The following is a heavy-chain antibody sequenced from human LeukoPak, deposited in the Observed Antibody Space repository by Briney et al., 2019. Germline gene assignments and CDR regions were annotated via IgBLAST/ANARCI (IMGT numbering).Heavy chain of an antibody. D-gene: IGHD6-19*01. Sequence: GGSLRLSCAASGFTFSDYAMSWVRQAPGKGLDWVSAISGSGGSTYYADSVKGRFTISRDNSKNTLYLQMNSLRAEDTAVYYCAKILDTSGWYEFDYWGQGTLVTVSS. J-gene: IGHJ4*02. CDR2: ISGSGGST. CDR3: AKILDTSGWYEFDY. V-gene: IGHV3-23*01. CDR1: GFTFSDYA.